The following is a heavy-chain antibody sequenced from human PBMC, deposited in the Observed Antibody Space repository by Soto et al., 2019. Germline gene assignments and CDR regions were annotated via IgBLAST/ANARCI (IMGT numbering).Heavy chain of an antibody. CDR3: ARQQNFICDS. D-gene: IGHD1-7*01. V-gene: IGHV1-46*01. Sequence: ASVKVSCKAPADTFTSYYIHWVRQAPGHGLEWMGIINPNGGSTRFAQTFQGRITMTTDTSTSTVYMELRSLKASDSAMYYCARQQNFICDSWGQGTLVTVSS. CDR2: INPNGGST. J-gene: IGHJ4*02. CDR1: ADTFTSYY.